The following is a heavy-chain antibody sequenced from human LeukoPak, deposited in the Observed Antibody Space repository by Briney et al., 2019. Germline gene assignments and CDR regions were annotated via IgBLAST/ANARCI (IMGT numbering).Heavy chain of an antibody. CDR3: TTDLGIPSGGDFDC. D-gene: IGHD6-13*01. J-gene: IGHJ4*02. CDR1: GFTFSNAW. Sequence: GGSLRLSCAASGFTFSNAWMSWVRQAPGKGLEWVGRIKSKSDGGTIVYGAPVKGRFTISRDDSKNTLYLQMSSLKTEDTAVYYCTTDLGIPSGGDFDCWGQGTLVTVSS. V-gene: IGHV3-15*01. CDR2: IKSKSDGGTI.